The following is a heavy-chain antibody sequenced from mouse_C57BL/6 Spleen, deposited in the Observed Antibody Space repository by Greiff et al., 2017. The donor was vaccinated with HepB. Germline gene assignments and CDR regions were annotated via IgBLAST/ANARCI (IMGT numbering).Heavy chain of an antibody. D-gene: IGHD4-1*01. J-gene: IGHJ1*03. V-gene: IGHV3-6*01. CDR2: ISYDGSN. CDR3: AKANWDDWYFDV. CDR1: GYSITSGYY. Sequence: ESGPGLVKPSQSLSLTCSVTGYSITSGYYWNWIRQFPGNKLEWMGYISYDGSNNYNPSLKNRISITLDTSKNQFFLKLNSVTTEDTATYYCAKANWDDWYFDVWGTGTTVTVSS.